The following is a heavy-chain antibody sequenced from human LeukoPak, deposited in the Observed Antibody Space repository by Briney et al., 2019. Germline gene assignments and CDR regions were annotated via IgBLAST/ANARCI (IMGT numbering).Heavy chain of an antibody. CDR2: FDPEDGET. CDR1: GYTLTELS. J-gene: IGHJ4*02. Sequence: EASVKVSRKVSGYTLTELSMHWVRQAPGKGLEWMGGFDPEDGETIYAQKFQGRVTMTEDTSTDTAYMELSSLRSEDTAVYYCATAGEGGSYLDYWGQGTLVTVSS. V-gene: IGHV1-24*01. D-gene: IGHD1-26*01. CDR3: ATAGEGGSYLDY.